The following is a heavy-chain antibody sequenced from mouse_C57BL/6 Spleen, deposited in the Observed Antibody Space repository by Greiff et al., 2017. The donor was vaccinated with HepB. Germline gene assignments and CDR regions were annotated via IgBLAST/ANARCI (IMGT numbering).Heavy chain of an antibody. CDR1: GFTFSSYT. CDR3: ARRGSPWYFDV. CDR2: ISGGGGNT. V-gene: IGHV5-9*01. J-gene: IGHJ1*03. D-gene: IGHD3-2*02. Sequence: DVKLVESGGGLVKPGGSLKLSCAASGFTFSSYTMSWVRQTPEKRLEWVATISGGGGNTYYPDSVKGRFTISRDNAKNTLYLQMSSLRSEDTALYYCARRGSPWYFDVWGTGTTVTVSS.